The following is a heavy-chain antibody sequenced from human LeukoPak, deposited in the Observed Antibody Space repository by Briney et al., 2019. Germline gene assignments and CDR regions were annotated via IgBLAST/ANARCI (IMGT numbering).Heavy chain of an antibody. CDR2: INSDGSST. CDR3: AKGDFYGDYPYGMDV. V-gene: IGHV3-74*01. D-gene: IGHD3-3*01. CDR1: GFTFRSYW. Sequence: GGSLRLSCAASGFTFRSYWMHWVRQAPGKGLVWVSRINSDGSSTSYADSVKGRFTISRDNAKNTLYLQMNSLRAEDTAVYYCAKGDFYGDYPYGMDVWGQGTTVTVSS. J-gene: IGHJ6*02.